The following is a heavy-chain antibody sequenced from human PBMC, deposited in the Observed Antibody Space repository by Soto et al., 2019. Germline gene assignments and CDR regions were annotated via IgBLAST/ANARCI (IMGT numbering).Heavy chain of an antibody. CDR3: ARASGYSYGYDDFFDN. Sequence: SETLSLTCTVSGGSINGYYWTWLRQSPTNGLEWIGYFHFSGSTKYNPSLESRLTISADTSKNQISLTLSSVTAADTAVYYCARASGYSYGYDDFFDNWGQGTLVTV. J-gene: IGHJ4*01. CDR2: FHFSGST. CDR1: GGSINGYY. V-gene: IGHV4-59*01. D-gene: IGHD5-18*01.